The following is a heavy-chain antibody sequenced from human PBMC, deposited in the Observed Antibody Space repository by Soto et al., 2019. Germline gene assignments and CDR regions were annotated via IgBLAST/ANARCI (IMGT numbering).Heavy chain of an antibody. J-gene: IGHJ6*02. D-gene: IGHD3-10*02. Sequence: SETLSLTCAAYGGSFSGYYWSWIRQPPGKGLEWIGEINHSGSTNYHPSLKSRVTISVDTSKNQFSLKLSSVTAADTAVYDCARGTYVYGRDVWDQGTTVTVSS. CDR3: ARGTYVYGRDV. V-gene: IGHV4-34*01. CDR2: INHSGST. CDR1: GGSFSGYY.